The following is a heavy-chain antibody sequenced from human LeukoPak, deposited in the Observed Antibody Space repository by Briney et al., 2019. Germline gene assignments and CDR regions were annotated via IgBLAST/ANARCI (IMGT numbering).Heavy chain of an antibody. V-gene: IGHV3-23*01. Sequence: GGSLRLSCAASGFTFSSYAMSWVRQAPGKGLEWVSAISGSGGSTYYADSVKGRFTISRDNSKNALYLQMNSLRAEDTAVYWCVKTMTGYFSDGFDIWGQGTMVTVSS. J-gene: IGHJ3*02. CDR3: VKTMTGYFSDGFDI. CDR2: ISGSGGST. D-gene: IGHD3-9*01. CDR1: GFTFSSYA.